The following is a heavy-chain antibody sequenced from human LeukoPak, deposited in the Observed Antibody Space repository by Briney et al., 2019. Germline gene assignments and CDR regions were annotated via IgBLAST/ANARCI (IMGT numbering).Heavy chain of an antibody. CDR1: GYTFTGYY. CDR3: ARGRSDSSGSAEYFQH. V-gene: IGHV1-2*02. J-gene: IGHJ1*01. CDR2: INPNSGGT. D-gene: IGHD3-22*01. Sequence: GASVKVSCKASGYTFTGYYMHWVRQAPGQGLEWMGWINPNSGGTSYAQKFQGRVTMTRDTSTSTVYMELSSLRSEDTAVYYCARGRSDSSGSAEYFQHWGQGTLVTVSS.